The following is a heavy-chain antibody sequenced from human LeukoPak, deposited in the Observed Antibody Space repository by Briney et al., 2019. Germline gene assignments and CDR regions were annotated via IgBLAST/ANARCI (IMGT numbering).Heavy chain of an antibody. CDR1: GFTFSSYW. CDR2: INSDGSST. V-gene: IGHV3-74*01. J-gene: IGHJ4*02. CDR3: ARDYGGNDDYGSGVH. Sequence: GGSLRLSCAASGFTFSSYWMHWVRQAPGKGLVWVSRINSDGSSTSYADSVKGRFTISRDNAKNTLYLQMNSLRAEDTAVYYCARDYGGNDDYGSGVHWGQGTLVTVSS. D-gene: IGHD3-10*01.